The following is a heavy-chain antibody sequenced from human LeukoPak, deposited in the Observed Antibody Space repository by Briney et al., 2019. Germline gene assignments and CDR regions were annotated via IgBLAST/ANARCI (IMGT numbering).Heavy chain of an antibody. CDR1: GGSISSYY. CDR2: IYYSGST. J-gene: IGHJ6*02. D-gene: IGHD4-17*01. CDR3: ARENYGDYSSGMDV. V-gene: IGHV4-59*01. Sequence: SETLSLTCTVSGGSISSYYWSLIRQPPGKGLEWIGYIYYSGSTNYNPSLKSRVTISVDTSKNQFSLKLSSVTAADTAVYYCARENYGDYSSGMDVWGQGTTVTVSS.